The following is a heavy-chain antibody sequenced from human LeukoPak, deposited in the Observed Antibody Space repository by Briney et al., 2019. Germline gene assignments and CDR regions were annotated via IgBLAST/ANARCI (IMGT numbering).Heavy chain of an antibody. Sequence: GSLRLSCAASGFTFSSYWMSWVRQAPGKGLEWVANIKQDGSEKYYVDSVKGRFTISRDNAKNSLYLQMNSLRAEDTAVYYCARLAAAGTSWVYYYYYYMDVWGKGTTVTVSS. CDR2: IKQDGSEK. CDR3: ARLAAAGTSWVYYYYYYMDV. J-gene: IGHJ6*03. V-gene: IGHV3-7*01. CDR1: GFTFSSYW. D-gene: IGHD6-13*01.